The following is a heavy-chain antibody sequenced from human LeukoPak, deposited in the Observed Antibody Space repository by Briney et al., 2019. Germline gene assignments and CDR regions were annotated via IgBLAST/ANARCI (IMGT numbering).Heavy chain of an antibody. Sequence: SETLSLTCTVSGGSISSYYWSWIRQPPGKGLEWIGYIYYGGSTNYNPSLKSRVTISVDTSKNQFSLKLSSVTAADTAVYYCARDGSSFPRSYSWYFDLGGRGPLVTVSS. V-gene: IGHV4-59*01. CDR3: ARDGSSFPRSYSWYFDL. J-gene: IGHJ2*01. CDR1: GGSISSYY. D-gene: IGHD6-13*01. CDR2: IYYGGST.